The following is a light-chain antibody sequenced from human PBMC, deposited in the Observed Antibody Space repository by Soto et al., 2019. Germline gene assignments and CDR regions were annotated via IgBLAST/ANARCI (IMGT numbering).Light chain of an antibody. CDR2: GAF. V-gene: IGKV3-20*01. Sequence: EMVLTQSPGTRSWSLGQRATLSCRASQSVSYTFLAWYQQKPGQAPRLLIHGAFTRATGIPDRFSGSGSGTDFTLTISTLEPEDFAVYYCQQYGSSPLTFGEGTQVEIK. J-gene: IGKJ4*01. CDR3: QQYGSSPLT. CDR1: QSVSYTF.